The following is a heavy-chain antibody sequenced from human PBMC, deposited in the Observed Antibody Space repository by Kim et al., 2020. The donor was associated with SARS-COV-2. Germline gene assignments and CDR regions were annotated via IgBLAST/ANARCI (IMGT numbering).Heavy chain of an antibody. D-gene: IGHD3-10*01. V-gene: IGHV3-30*04. CDR3: ARDQEGYYYGSGSYPDY. J-gene: IGHJ4*02. CDR1: GFTFSSYA. CDR2: ISYDGSNK. Sequence: GGSLRLSCAASGFTFSSYAMHWVRQAPGKGLEWVAVISYDGSNKYYVDSVKGRFTISRDNSKNTLYLQMNSLRAEDTAVYYCARDQEGYYYGSGSYPDYWGQGTLVTVSS.